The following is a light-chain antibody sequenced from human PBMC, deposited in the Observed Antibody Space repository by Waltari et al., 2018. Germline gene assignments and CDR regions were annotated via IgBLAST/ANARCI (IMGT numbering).Light chain of an antibody. CDR2: KAS. CDR3: QQSYTYSYT. V-gene: IGKV1-5*03. Sequence: DIQMTQSPSTLSASVGDRVTITCRASENVSKWLAWYQQKPGKAPKLLVYKASTLRSGVPARFSVSGSGTEFSLTISSLQPDDFATYYCQQSYTYSYTFGQGTKLEIK. CDR1: ENVSKW. J-gene: IGKJ2*01.